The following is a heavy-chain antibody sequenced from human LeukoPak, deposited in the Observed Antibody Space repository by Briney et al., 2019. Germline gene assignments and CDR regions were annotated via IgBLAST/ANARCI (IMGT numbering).Heavy chain of an antibody. CDR3: ARDSGYGFFDY. Sequence: PGGSLRLSCAASGLTFSSFAMSWVRQAPGKGLEWVSGISSSGGSTYYADSVKGRFTISRDNSKNTLYLQMNSLRAEDTAVYYCARDSGYGFFDYWGQGTLVTVSS. V-gene: IGHV3-23*01. D-gene: IGHD5-12*01. CDR1: GLTFSSFA. J-gene: IGHJ4*02. CDR2: ISSSGGST.